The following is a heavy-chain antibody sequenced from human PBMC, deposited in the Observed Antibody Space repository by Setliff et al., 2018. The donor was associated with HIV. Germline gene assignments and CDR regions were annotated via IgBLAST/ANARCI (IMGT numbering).Heavy chain of an antibody. J-gene: IGHJ1*01. D-gene: IGHD2-15*01. Sequence: TLSLTCTVTGGSISSGGFYWTWIRQHPGKGLEWIGYIYNTGGTYHSPSLESRVTISVDTSKNQFSLKLSSVTAADTAVYYCARARRAGSGPKYFQHWGQGTLVTVSS. CDR2: IYNTGGT. V-gene: IGHV4-31*03. CDR3: ARARRAGSGPKYFQH. CDR1: GGSISSGGFY.